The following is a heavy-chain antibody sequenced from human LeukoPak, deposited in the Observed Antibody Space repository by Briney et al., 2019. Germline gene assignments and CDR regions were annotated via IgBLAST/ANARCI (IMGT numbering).Heavy chain of an antibody. CDR2: ISSSSNTI. V-gene: IGHV3-48*01. Sequence: GGSLRLSRAASGFTFNSYSMNWLRQAPGKGLEWVSYISSSSNTIYYADPVKGRFTISRDNAKNSLYLQLNSLRAEDTAVYYCAPGYCTSTSCSHYFEHWGQGTLVTVSS. J-gene: IGHJ4*02. CDR1: GFTFNSYS. CDR3: APGYCTSTSCSHYFEH. D-gene: IGHD2-2*01.